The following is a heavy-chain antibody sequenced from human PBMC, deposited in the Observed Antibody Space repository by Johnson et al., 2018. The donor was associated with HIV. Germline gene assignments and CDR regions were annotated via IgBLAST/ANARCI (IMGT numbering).Heavy chain of an antibody. CDR1: GFTFSSYS. CDR2: ISYDGSNK. J-gene: IGHJ3*02. D-gene: IGHD5-12*01. V-gene: IGHV3-30*04. CDR3: ARVFRGGATPAFDI. Sequence: QVQLVESGGGLVKPGGSLRLSCAASGFTFSSYSMHWVRQAPGKGLEWVAVISYDGSNKYYVDSVKGRFTISRDNAKNSLYLQMNSLRAEDTAVYYCARVFRGGATPAFDIWGQGTMVTVSS.